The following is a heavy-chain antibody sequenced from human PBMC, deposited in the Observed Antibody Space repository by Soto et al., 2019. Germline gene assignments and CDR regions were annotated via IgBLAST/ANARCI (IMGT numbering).Heavy chain of an antibody. V-gene: IGHV4-39*01. CDR3: ARLVSYCSGTSCYDHYYYGLDI. J-gene: IGHJ6*02. CDR2: IYYAGST. Sequence: ASETLSLTCTVSGGSISSSSYYWGWIRQPPGKGLEWIGGIYYAGSTYHNPSLKSRVTISVDTSRNEFSLKVTSVTASDTAVYYCARLVSYCSGTSCYDHYYYGLDIWGQGTTVTVSS. CDR1: GGSISSSSYY. D-gene: IGHD2-2*01.